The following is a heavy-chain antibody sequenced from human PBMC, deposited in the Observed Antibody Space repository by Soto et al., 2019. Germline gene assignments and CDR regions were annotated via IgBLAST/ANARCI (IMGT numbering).Heavy chain of an antibody. J-gene: IGHJ4*02. CDR2: IYHSGST. CDR1: GGSISSSNW. D-gene: IGHD6-6*01. Sequence: QVQLQESGPGLVKPSGTLSLTCAVSGGSISSSNWWSWVRQPPEKGLEWIGEIYHSGSTNYNPSLKSRVTISVDKAKNQCSLKLSSVTAADTAVYYCARVEGIAARRGYHYFDYWGQGTLVTVSS. V-gene: IGHV4-4*02. CDR3: ARVEGIAARRGYHYFDY.